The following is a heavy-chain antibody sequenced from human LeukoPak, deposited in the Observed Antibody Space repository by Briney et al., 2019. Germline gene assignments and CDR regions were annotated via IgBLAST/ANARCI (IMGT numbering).Heavy chain of an antibody. CDR1: GGSISSGGYS. V-gene: IGHV4-30-2*01. CDR2: INHSGST. CDR3: ARGSVGGSYYRSYYYYYGMDV. J-gene: IGHJ6*02. D-gene: IGHD1-26*01. Sequence: PSQTLSLTCAVSGGSISSGGYSWSWIRQPPGKGLEWIGEINHSGSTNYNPSLKSRVTISVDTSKNQFSLKLSSVTAADTAVYYCARGSVGGSYYRSYYYYYGMDVWGQGTTVTVSS.